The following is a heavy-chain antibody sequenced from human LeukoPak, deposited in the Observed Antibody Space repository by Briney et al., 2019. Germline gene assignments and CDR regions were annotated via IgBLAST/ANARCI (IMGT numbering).Heavy chain of an antibody. CDR2: IFGAGKNTT. Sequence: GGSLRLSCAASGFSFSSYAMNWVRQAPGKGLEWVSIIFGAGKNTTYYADSVKGRFTVSRDNAKNSLYLQMNSLTAEDTAVYYCARQGASGTYPRSWGQGTLVTVSS. J-gene: IGHJ5*02. V-gene: IGHV3-23*03. CDR3: ARQGASGTYPRS. CDR1: GFSFSSYA. D-gene: IGHD3-10*01.